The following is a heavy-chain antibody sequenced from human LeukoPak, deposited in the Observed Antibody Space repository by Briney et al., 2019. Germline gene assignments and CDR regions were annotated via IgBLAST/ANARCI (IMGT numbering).Heavy chain of an antibody. CDR3: ATGIVVAGKY. CDR1: GFTFSNYG. J-gene: IGHJ4*02. D-gene: IGHD6-19*01. CDR2: IWYDGSKK. V-gene: IGHV3-30*02. Sequence: PGGSLRLSCAPSGFTFSNYGIHWVRQAPGKGLEWVAIIWYDGSKKYYADSVKGRFTISRDNSMNTLYLQMNSLRAEDTAVYYCATGIVVAGKYWGQGALVTVSS.